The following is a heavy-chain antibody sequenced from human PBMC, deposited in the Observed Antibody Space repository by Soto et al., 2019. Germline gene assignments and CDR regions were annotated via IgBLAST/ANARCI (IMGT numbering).Heavy chain of an antibody. D-gene: IGHD3-10*01. CDR2: ITYSGDST. CDR3: AKDQLRIMIRGIIPEI. V-gene: IGHV3-23*01. J-gene: IGHJ4*02. Sequence: PXVSLRLSCAASGFTFSSYAMSWVRQAPGKGLEWVSAITYSGDSTNYADSVKGRFTISRDNSKNTLYLQMNSLRAEDTAVYYCAKDQLRIMIRGIIPEIWGQGTLVTVSS. CDR1: GFTFSSYA.